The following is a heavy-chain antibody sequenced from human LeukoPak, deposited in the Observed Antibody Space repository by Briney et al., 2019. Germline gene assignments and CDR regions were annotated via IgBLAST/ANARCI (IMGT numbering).Heavy chain of an antibody. D-gene: IGHD3-22*01. CDR3: ARDSVRYYDSSGYPGAFDI. CDR2: IIPIFGTA. CDR1: GGTFSSYA. V-gene: IGHV1-69*06. J-gene: IGHJ3*02. Sequence: SVKVSCKASGGTFSSYAISWVRQAPGQGLEWMGGIIPIFGTANYAQKFQGRVTITADKSTSTAYMELSSLRSEDTAVYYCARDSVRYYDSSGYPGAFDIWGQGTMVTVSS.